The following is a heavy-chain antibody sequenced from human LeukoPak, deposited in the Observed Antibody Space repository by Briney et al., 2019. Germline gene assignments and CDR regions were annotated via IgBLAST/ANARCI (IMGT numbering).Heavy chain of an antibody. D-gene: IGHD1-7*01. Sequence: ASVKVSCKASGGTFSSYATSWVRQAPGQGLEWMGRIIPILGIANYAQKFQGRVTITADKSTSTAYMELSSLRSEDTAVYYCANSELELRRTYYYYYMDVWGKGTTVTVSS. V-gene: IGHV1-69*04. CDR2: IIPILGIA. CDR1: GGTFSSYA. J-gene: IGHJ6*03. CDR3: ANSELELRRTYYYYYMDV.